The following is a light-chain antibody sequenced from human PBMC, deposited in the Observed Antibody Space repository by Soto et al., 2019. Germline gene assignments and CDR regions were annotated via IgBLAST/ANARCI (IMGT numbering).Light chain of an antibody. CDR1: QSVTTN. J-gene: IGKJ1*01. CDR2: GAS. Sequence: EIVLTQSPGTLSLSPGERATLSCRASQSVTTNLAWYQHKPGQAPRLLTYGASTRATGVPARFSGSGSGTEFTLTISGLQSEDFAVYYCQQYDNWPRTFGQGTKVDIK. CDR3: QQYDNWPRT. V-gene: IGKV3-15*01.